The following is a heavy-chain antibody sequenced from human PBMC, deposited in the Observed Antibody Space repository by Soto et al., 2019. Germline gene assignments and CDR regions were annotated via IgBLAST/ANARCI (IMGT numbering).Heavy chain of an antibody. V-gene: IGHV3-23*01. CDR1: GFTFSSYA. J-gene: IGHJ6*03. Sequence: EVHLLESGGGLVQPGGSLRLSCAASGFTFSSYAMSWVRQAPGKGLEWVSAISGSGGSTYYADSVKGRFTISRDNSKNTLYLQMNSLRAEDTALYYCAKVSFGGVIDYMDVWGKGTTVTVSS. CDR3: AKVSFGGVIDYMDV. D-gene: IGHD3-16*02. CDR2: ISGSGGST.